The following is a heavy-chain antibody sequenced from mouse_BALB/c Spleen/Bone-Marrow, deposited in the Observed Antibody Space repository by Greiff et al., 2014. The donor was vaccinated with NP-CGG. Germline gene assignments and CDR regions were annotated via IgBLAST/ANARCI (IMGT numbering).Heavy chain of an antibody. J-gene: IGHJ4*01. V-gene: IGHV5-4*02. CDR3: ARSRMRYGAIDY. Sequence: DVMLVESGGGLVKPGGSLKLSCAASGFTFSDYYIYWVRQTPEKRLEWVATISDGGNYSYYPDSVKGRFTISRDNAKNNLYLQMSSLKSEDTAMYYCARSRMRYGAIDYWGQGTSVTVSS. CDR1: GFTFSDYY. D-gene: IGHD2-10*02. CDR2: ISDGGNYS.